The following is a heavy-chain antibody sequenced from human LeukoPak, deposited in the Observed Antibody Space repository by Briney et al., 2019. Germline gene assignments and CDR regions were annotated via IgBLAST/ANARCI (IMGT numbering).Heavy chain of an antibody. CDR3: ARFIAAAGRDYFDY. CDR2: ISSSSSYT. CDR1: GFTFSDYY. V-gene: IGHV3-11*06. D-gene: IGHD6-13*01. J-gene: IGHJ4*02. Sequence: GGSLRLSCAASGFTFSDYYMSWIRQTPGKGLEWVSYISSSSSYTNYADSVKGRFTISRDNAKNSLYLQMNSLRAEDTAVYYCARFIAAAGRDYFDYWGQGTLVTVSS.